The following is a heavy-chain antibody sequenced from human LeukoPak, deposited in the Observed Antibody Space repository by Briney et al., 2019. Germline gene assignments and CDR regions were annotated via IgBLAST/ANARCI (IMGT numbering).Heavy chain of an antibody. V-gene: IGHV3-66*01. Sequence: PGGSLRLSCAASEFTVSGNHMTWVRQAPGRGLEWVSIIYKNGTTQYANSVKGRFSISRDNAKNTLYLQMSSLRAEDTAVYYCARDRGPRTGFMVREAYDYWGQGTLVTVSS. CDR2: IYKNGTT. CDR3: ARDRGPRTGFMVREAYDY. J-gene: IGHJ4*02. CDR1: EFTVSGNH. D-gene: IGHD3-10*01.